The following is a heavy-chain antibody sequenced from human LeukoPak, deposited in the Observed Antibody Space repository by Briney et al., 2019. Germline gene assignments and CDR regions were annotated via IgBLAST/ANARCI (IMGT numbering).Heavy chain of an antibody. CDR3: ARRTGYYDGFDY. CDR1: GGSISSYY. J-gene: IGHJ4*02. Sequence: SETLSLTCTVSGGSISSYYWSWIRQPPGKGLEWIGYIYYSGSTNYNPSLKSRVTISVDTSKNQFSLKLSSVTAADTAVYYCARRTGYYDGFDYWGQGTLVTVSS. V-gene: IGHV4-59*01. D-gene: IGHD3/OR15-3a*01. CDR2: IYYSGST.